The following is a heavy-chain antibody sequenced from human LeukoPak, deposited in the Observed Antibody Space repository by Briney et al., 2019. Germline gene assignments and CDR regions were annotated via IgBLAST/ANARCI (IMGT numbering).Heavy chain of an antibody. V-gene: IGHV4-38-2*02. D-gene: IGHD3-3*01. CDR1: GYSISSGYY. J-gene: IGHJ4*02. CDR2: IYHSGST. CDR3: ALLKGTDLEFDY. Sequence: SETQSLTCTVSGYSISSGYYWGWIGPPPGKGVEGIGSIYHSGSTNYNPSLKSRVTISVDKSKNQFSLKLSSVTAADTAVYYCALLKGTDLEFDYWGQGTLVTVSS.